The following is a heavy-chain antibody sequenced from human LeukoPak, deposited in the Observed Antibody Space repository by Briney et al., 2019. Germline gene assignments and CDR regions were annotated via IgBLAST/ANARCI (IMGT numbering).Heavy chain of an antibody. V-gene: IGHV4-39*07. CDR2: IYYSGST. J-gene: IGHJ4*02. Sequence: SETLSLTCTVSGGSISSSSYYWGWIRQPPGKGLEWIGSIYYSGSTYYNPSLKSRVTISVDTSKNQFSLKLSSVTAADTAVYYCARDTGGATSDDYWGQGTLVTVSS. CDR1: GGSISSSSYY. CDR3: ARDTGGATSDDY. D-gene: IGHD1-26*01.